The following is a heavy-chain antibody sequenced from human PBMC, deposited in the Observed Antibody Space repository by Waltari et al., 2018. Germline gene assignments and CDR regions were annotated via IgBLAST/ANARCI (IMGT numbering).Heavy chain of an antibody. D-gene: IGHD3-3*01. V-gene: IGHV3-48*03. Sequence: EVQLVESGGGLVQPGGSLRLSCAASGFTFSSYEMNWVRQAPGKGLEWVSYISSSGSTIYYADSVKGRFTISRDNAKNSLYLQMNSLRAEDTAVYYCARDQEEVQFLEWLRYYYYGMDVWGQGTTVTVSS. CDR1: GFTFSSYE. CDR2: ISSSGSTI. J-gene: IGHJ6*02. CDR3: ARDQEEVQFLEWLRYYYYGMDV.